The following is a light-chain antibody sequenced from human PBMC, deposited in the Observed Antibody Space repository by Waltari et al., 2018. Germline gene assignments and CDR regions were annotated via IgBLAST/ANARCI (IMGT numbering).Light chain of an antibody. CDR1: QSISSY. CDR3: QQSYSTPRT. CDR2: AAS. V-gene: IGKV1-39*01. Sequence: DIQMTQSPSSLSASVGDRVTITSRASQSISSYVNWYQQKPWKAPKLLIYAASSLQSGVPSRFSGSGSGTDFTLTISSLQPEDFATYYCQQSYSTPRTFGPGTKVDIK. J-gene: IGKJ3*01.